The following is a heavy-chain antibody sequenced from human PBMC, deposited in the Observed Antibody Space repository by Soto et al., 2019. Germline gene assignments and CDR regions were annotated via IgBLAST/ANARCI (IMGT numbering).Heavy chain of an antibody. J-gene: IGHJ6*02. D-gene: IGHD6-6*01. CDR2: ISSSSSTI. Sequence: GGSLRLSCAASGFTFSSYSMNWVRQAPGKGLEWVSYISSSSSTIYYADSVKGRFTISRDNAKNSLYLQMNSLRDEDTAVYYCARQEYSSSSYGIDVWGQGTTVPGSS. CDR1: GFTFSSYS. CDR3: ARQEYSSSSYGIDV. V-gene: IGHV3-48*02.